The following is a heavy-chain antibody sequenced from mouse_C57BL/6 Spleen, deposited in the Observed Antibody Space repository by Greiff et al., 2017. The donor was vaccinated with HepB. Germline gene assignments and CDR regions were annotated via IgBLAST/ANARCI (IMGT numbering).Heavy chain of an antibody. D-gene: IGHD1-1*01. CDR1: GYTFTSYW. V-gene: IGHV1-50*01. Sequence: QVQLQQSGAELVKPGASVKLSCKASGYTFTSYWMQWVKQRPGQGLEWIGEIDPSDSYTNYNQKFKGKAPLTVDTSSSTAYMQLSSLTSEDSAVYYCAPITTVDWFAYWGQGTLVTVSA. CDR3: APITTVDWFAY. CDR2: IDPSDSYT. J-gene: IGHJ3*01.